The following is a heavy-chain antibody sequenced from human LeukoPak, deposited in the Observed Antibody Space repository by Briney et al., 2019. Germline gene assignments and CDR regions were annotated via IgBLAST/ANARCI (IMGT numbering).Heavy chain of an antibody. CDR3: ARAKGRYCSGGSCYSGYYYYGMDV. V-gene: IGHV4-59*01. D-gene: IGHD2-15*01. CDR1: GGSISSYY. Sequence: SETLSLTCTVSGGSISSYYWSWIRQPPGKGLEWIGYIYYSGSTNYNPSLKSRVTISVDTSKNQSSLKLSSVTAADTAVYYCARAKGRYCSGGSCYSGYYYYGMDVWGQGTTVTVSS. CDR2: IYYSGST. J-gene: IGHJ6*02.